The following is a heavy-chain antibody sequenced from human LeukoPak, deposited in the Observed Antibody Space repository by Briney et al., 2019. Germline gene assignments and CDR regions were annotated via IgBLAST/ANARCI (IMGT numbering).Heavy chain of an antibody. V-gene: IGHV4-34*01. CDR2: IYHSGST. CDR1: GGSFSAYH. CDR3: ARVRGVVMGSSDAFDI. J-gene: IGHJ3*02. Sequence: SETLSLTCAVYGGSFSAYHWSWIRQPPGKGLEWIGSIYHSGSTYYNPSLKSRVTISVDTSKNQFSLKLSSVTAADTAVYYCARVRGVVMGSSDAFDIWGQGTMVTVSS. D-gene: IGHD3-3*01.